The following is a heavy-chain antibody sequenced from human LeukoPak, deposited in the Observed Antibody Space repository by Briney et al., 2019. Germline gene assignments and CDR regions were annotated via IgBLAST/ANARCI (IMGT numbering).Heavy chain of an antibody. J-gene: IGHJ4*02. CDR1: GGTFSSYT. CDR3: ARDTTGTTGTTGECDY. CDR2: IIPILGIA. V-gene: IGHV1-69*04. Sequence: ASVKVSCKASGGTFSSYTISWVRQAPGQGLEWMGRIIPILGIANYAQKFQGRVTITADKSTSTAYMELSSLRSEDTAVYYCARDTTGTTGTTGECDYWGQGTLFTVSS. D-gene: IGHD1-1*01.